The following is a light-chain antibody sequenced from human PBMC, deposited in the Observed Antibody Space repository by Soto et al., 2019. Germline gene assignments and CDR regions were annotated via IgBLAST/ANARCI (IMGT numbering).Light chain of an antibody. CDR1: QTISSW. CDR2: GAS. V-gene: IGKV3-15*01. CDR3: QQYNNWPLT. Sequence: MTQSPFTLSGSVGDRVTITCRASQTISSWLAWYQQKPGQAPRLLIYGASSRATGIPVRFSGSGSGTEFTLTISSLQSEDFAVYYCQQYNNWPLTFGQGTRLE. J-gene: IGKJ5*01.